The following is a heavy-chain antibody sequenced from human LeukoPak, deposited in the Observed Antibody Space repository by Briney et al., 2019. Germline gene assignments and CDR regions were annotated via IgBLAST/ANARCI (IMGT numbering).Heavy chain of an antibody. CDR1: GFTFSNYV. D-gene: IGHD2/OR15-2a*01. CDR3: ASTTIAALAFDI. J-gene: IGHJ3*02. Sequence: PGGSLRLTCAASGFTFSNYVMNWVRQAPGKGLEWVSVIYSGGSTYYADSVKGRFTISRDNSKNTLYLQMNSLRAEDTAVYYCASTTIAALAFDIWGQGTMVTVSS. CDR2: IYSGGST. V-gene: IGHV3-53*01.